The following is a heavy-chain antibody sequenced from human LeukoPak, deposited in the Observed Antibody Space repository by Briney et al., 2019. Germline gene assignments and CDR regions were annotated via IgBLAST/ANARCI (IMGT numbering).Heavy chain of an antibody. D-gene: IGHD5-18*01. CDR3: AKTSMAMNFDY. V-gene: IGHV3-21*01. CDR1: GFTFSSYA. CDR2: ISSTTSYI. Sequence: PGGSLRLSCTTSGFTFSSYAMHWVRQAPGKGLEMVSSISSTTSYIYYADSVKGRFTISRDNAKNSLYLQMNSLRAEDTAVYYCAKTSMAMNFDYWGQGTLVTVSS. J-gene: IGHJ4*02.